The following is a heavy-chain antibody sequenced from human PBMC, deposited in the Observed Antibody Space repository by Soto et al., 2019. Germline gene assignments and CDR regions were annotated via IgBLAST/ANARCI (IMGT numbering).Heavy chain of an antibody. J-gene: IGHJ4*02. Sequence: QVQLVQSGAEVKKPGSSVKVSCKASGGTFSSYAISWVRQAPGQGLEWMGGIIHIFGTANYAQKFQGRVTITADKSTSTAYMELSSLRSEDTAVYYCARANCSITSCYNGIFDYWGQGTLVTVSS. CDR3: ARANCSITSCYNGIFDY. V-gene: IGHV1-69*06. CDR2: IIHIFGTA. CDR1: GGTFSSYA. D-gene: IGHD2-2*02.